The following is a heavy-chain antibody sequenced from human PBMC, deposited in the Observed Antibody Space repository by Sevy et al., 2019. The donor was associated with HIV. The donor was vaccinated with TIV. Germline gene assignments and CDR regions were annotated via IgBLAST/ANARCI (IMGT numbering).Heavy chain of an antibody. J-gene: IGHJ4*02. CDR2: IYYGGST. Sequence: SETLSLTCTVSGGSISSSSYYWGWIRQPPGKGREWIGSIYYGGSTYYNPSLKSRVTISVDTSKNQFSLKLSSVTAADTAVYYCARHEGVFYWGQGTLVTVSS. V-gene: IGHV4-39*01. CDR1: GGSISSSSYY. CDR3: ARHEGVFY.